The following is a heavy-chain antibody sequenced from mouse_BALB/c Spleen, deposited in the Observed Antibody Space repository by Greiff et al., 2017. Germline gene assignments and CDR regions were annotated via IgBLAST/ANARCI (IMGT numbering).Heavy chain of an antibody. V-gene: IGHV1-5*01. CDR2: IYPGNSDT. J-gene: IGHJ3*01. CDR1: GYTFTSYW. D-gene: IGHD1-1*01. Sequence: EVQLQQSGTVLARPGASVKMSCKASGYTFTSYWMHWVKQRPGQGLEWIGAIYPGNSDTSYNQKFKGKAKLTAVTSTSTAYMELSSLTNEDSAVYDCTRSGYYYGSRGAYWGQGTLVTVSA. CDR3: TRSGYYYGSRGAY.